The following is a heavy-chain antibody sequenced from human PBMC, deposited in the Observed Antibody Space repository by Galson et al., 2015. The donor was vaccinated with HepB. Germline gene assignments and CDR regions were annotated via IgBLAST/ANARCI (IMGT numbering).Heavy chain of an antibody. CDR3: ASLSSWYPYYFDY. V-gene: IGHV1-3*01. J-gene: IGHJ4*02. D-gene: IGHD6-13*01. Sequence: SVKVSCKASGYTFTSYAMHWVRQAPGQRLEWMGWINAGNGNTKYSQKFQGRVTITRDTSASTAYMELSSLRSEDTAVYYCASLSSWYPYYFDYWGQGTLVTVSS. CDR2: INAGNGNT. CDR1: GYTFTSYA.